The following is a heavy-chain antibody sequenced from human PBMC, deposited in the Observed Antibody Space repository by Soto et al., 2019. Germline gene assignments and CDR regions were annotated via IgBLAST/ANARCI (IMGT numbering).Heavy chain of an antibody. V-gene: IGHV3-74*01. Sequence: PGGSLRLSCAASGFTFSPFWMHWVRQVPGKGPVWVSRINSDGNSTSYADSVKGRFTISRDNAKNTLYLQMNSLRAEDTAVYYCARGSSHSDYWGQGTLVTVSS. CDR1: GFTFSPFW. J-gene: IGHJ4*02. CDR3: ARGSSHSDY. CDR2: INSDGNST. D-gene: IGHD2-15*01.